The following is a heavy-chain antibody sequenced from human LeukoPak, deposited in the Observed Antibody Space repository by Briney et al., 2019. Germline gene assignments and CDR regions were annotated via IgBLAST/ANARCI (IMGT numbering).Heavy chain of an antibody. CDR2: IYYSGST. V-gene: IGHV4-59*01. Sequence: SETLSLTCTVSGGSISSYYWSWIRQPPGKGLEWIGYIYYSGSTNYNPSLKSRVTISVDTSKNQFSLKLSSVTAADTAVYYCARSAGIAAAGTLFDYWGQGTLVTVSS. CDR1: GGSISSYY. J-gene: IGHJ4*02. D-gene: IGHD6-13*01. CDR3: ARSAGIAAAGTLFDY.